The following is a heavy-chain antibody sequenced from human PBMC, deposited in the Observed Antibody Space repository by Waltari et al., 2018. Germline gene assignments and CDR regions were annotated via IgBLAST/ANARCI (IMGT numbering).Heavy chain of an antibody. V-gene: IGHV1-3*01. D-gene: IGHD3-10*01. CDR1: GYTFTSYA. Sequence: QVQLVQSGAEVKKPGASVKGSCKASGYTFTSYAMHWVRQAPGQRLEWMGWINAGNGNTKYPQKIQGRVTITRDTSASTAYMELSSLRSEDTAVYYCARGYGSGSYKIHWGQGTLVTVSS. J-gene: IGHJ4*02. CDR2: INAGNGNT. CDR3: ARGYGSGSYKIH.